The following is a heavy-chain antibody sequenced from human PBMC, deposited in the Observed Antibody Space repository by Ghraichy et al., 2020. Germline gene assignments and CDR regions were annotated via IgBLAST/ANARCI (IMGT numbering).Heavy chain of an antibody. V-gene: IGHV6-1*01. D-gene: IGHD1-26*01. CDR3: TRDGEGGSYFAH. CDR2: TFYRSHWNT. Sequence: SQTLSLTCGISGDSVSSNSAAWNWIRQSPSRGLEWLGRTFYRSHWNTDYAESMKSRLRIDSDTSKNQLSLQLNFVTPEDTAVYYCTRDGEGGSYFAHWGQGVLVTVSS. J-gene: IGHJ4*02. CDR1: GDSVSSNSAA.